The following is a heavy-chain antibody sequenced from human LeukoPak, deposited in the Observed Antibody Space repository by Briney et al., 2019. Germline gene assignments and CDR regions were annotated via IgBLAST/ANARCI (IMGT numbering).Heavy chain of an antibody. CDR2: IIPIFGTA. CDR1: GGTFSSYA. CDR3: ARGVGYDYVWGSYRPYFDY. D-gene: IGHD3-16*02. Sequence: EATVKVSCKASGGTFSSYAISWVRQAPGQGLEWMGGIIPIFGTANYAQKSQGRVTITADESTSTAYMELSSLRSEDTAVYYCARGVGYDYVWGSYRPYFDYWGQGTLVTVSS. V-gene: IGHV1-69*13. J-gene: IGHJ4*02.